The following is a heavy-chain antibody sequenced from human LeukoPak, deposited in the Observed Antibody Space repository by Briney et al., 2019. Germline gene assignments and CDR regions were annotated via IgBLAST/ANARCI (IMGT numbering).Heavy chain of an antibody. D-gene: IGHD3-22*01. V-gene: IGHV1-2*02. J-gene: IGHJ4*02. CDR2: INPNSGGT. Sequence: ASVKVSCKVSGYTLAELSMHWVRQAPGQGLEWMGWINPNSGGTNYAQKFQGRVTMTRDTSISTAYMELSRLRSDDTAVYYCASRGDYDSSGYYYHYFDYWGQGTLVTVSS. CDR3: ASRGDYDSSGYYYHYFDY. CDR1: GYTLAELS.